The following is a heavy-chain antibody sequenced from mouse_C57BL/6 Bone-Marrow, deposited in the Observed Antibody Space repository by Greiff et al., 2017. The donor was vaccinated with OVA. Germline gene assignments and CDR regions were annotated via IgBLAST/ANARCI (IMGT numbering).Heavy chain of an antibody. J-gene: IGHJ2*01. V-gene: IGHV1-50*01. CDR3: QTAQALYFDY. D-gene: IGHD3-2*02. Sequence: VKLQQPGAELVKPGASVKLSCKASGYTFTSYWMQWVKQRPGQGLEWIGEIDPSDSYTNYNQKFKGKATLTVDTSSSTAYMQLSSLTSEDSAVYYCQTAQALYFDYWGQGTTLTVSS. CDR1: GYTFTSYW. CDR2: IDPSDSYT.